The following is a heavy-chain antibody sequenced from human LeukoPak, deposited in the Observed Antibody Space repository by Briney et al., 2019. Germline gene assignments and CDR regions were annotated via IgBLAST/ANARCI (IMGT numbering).Heavy chain of an antibody. CDR3: ALCRLPFYGMDV. Sequence: ETLSLTCAVYGGSFSGYYWSWIRQPPGKGLEWVSTISDSSDRTYYADSVKGRFTISRDNSKNTLYLQMNSLRAVDTAVYSCALCRLPFYGMDVWGQGTTVTVSS. CDR1: GGSFSGYY. V-gene: IGHV3-23*01. J-gene: IGHJ6*02. CDR2: ISDSSDRT. D-gene: IGHD2-2*01.